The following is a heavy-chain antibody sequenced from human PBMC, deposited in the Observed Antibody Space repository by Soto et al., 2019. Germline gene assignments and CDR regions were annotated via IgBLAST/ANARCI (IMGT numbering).Heavy chain of an antibody. V-gene: IGHV1-46*01. CDR2: INPSGGST. CDR3: ARVEMATIKGNAFDI. CDR1: GYTFTSYY. Sequence: GASVKVSCKASGYTFTSYYMYWVRQAPGQGLEWMGIINPSGGSTSCAQKFQGRVTMTRDTSTSTVYMELSSLRSEDTAVYYCARVEMATIKGNAFDIWGQGTMVTVSS. J-gene: IGHJ3*02. D-gene: IGHD5-12*01.